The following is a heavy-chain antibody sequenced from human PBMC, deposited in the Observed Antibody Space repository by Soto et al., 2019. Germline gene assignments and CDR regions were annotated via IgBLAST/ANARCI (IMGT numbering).Heavy chain of an antibody. CDR3: ARHGGGYSYGFYSC. Sequence: KTSETLSLTCAVSGGSISSGGYSWSWIRQPPGKGLEWIGYIYHSGSIYYNPSLKSRVTISVDTSKNQFSLKLSSVTAADTAVYYCARHGGGYSYGFYSCWGQGTLVTVSS. CDR1: GGSISSGGYS. D-gene: IGHD5-18*01. J-gene: IGHJ4*02. CDR2: IYHSGSI. V-gene: IGHV4-30-2*03.